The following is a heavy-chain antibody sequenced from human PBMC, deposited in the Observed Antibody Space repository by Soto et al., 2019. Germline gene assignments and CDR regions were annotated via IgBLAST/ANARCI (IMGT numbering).Heavy chain of an antibody. CDR3: AKDLRTTISDYGMDV. V-gene: IGHV3-30*18. CDR1: GFTFGSHG. Sequence: PGGSLRLSCVASGFTFGSHGMHWVRQAPGKGLEWVAVISYDETNEHYVDSVKVRFTISRDNSKSILYLQMNRLRPEDTAVYKCAKDLRTTISDYGMDVWGQGTTVTVSS. CDR2: ISYDETNE. J-gene: IGHJ6*02.